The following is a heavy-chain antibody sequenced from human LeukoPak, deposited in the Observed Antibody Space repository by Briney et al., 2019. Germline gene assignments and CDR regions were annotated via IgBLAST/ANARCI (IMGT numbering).Heavy chain of an antibody. D-gene: IGHD1-1*01. J-gene: IGHJ4*02. V-gene: IGHV1-18*01. Sequence: ASVKVSCKASGYTFTSYAMHWVRQAPGQGLEWVGTISVHNGNTIFAQKLQGRVTLTTDTSTNTAFMDLRSLRSDDTAVYYCARAGPENLNWRYYIDFWGQGILVTVSS. CDR1: GYTFTSYA. CDR3: ARAGPENLNWRYYIDF. CDR2: ISVHNGNT.